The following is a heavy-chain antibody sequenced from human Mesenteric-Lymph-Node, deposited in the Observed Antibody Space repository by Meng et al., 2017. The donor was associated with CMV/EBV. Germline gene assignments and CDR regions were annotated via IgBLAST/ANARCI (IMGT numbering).Heavy chain of an antibody. D-gene: IGHD3-10*01. V-gene: IGHV1-69*05. Sequence: ISWVRQAPGQGLEWMGGIIPIFGTANYAQKFQGRVTITTDESTSTAYMELSSLRSEDTAVYYCARGRRDRPYLMVRAPGDYYGMDVWGQGTTVTVSS. CDR3: ARGRRDRPYLMVRAPGDYYGMDV. CDR2: IIPIFGTA. J-gene: IGHJ6*02.